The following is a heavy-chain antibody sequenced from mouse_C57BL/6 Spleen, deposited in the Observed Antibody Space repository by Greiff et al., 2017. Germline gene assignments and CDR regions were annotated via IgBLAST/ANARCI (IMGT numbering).Heavy chain of an antibody. CDR1: GYTFTTYP. Sequence: QVQLQQSGAELVKPGASVKMSCKASGYTFTTYPIEWMKQNHGKSLEWIGNFHPYNDDTKYNEKFKGKATLTVEKSSSTVYLELSRLTSDDSAVYYCARPGSLIYDGCYEAWFAYWGQGTLVTVST. CDR2: FHPYNDDT. D-gene: IGHD2-3*01. V-gene: IGHV1-47*01. CDR3: ARPGSLIYDGCYEAWFAY. J-gene: IGHJ3*01.